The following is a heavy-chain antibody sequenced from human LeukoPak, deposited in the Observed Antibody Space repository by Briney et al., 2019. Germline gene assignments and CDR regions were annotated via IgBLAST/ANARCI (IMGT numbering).Heavy chain of an antibody. J-gene: IGHJ4*02. CDR2: IYSSGST. V-gene: IGHV4-4*07. Sequence: PSETLSLTCTVSGESITYYYWSWIRQPAGKGLEWIGRIYSSGSTNYNPSLKSRVTISVDTSKNQFSLKLSSVTAADTAVYYCAKSRDGYNLLNYWGQGTLVTVSS. D-gene: IGHD5-24*01. CDR1: GESITYYY. CDR3: AKSRDGYNLLNY.